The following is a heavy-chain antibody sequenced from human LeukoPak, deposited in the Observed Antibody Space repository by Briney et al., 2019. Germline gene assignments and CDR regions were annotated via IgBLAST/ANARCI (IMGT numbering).Heavy chain of an antibody. CDR1: GGSISSYY. CDR3: AREAGRYYDSSGYRLRNAFDI. CDR2: IYYSGST. Sequence: PSETLSLTCTVSGGSISSYYWSWIRQPPGKGLEWIGYIYYSGSTNYNPSLKSRVTISVDTSKSQFSLKLSSVTAADTAVYYCAREAGRYYDSSGYRLRNAFDIWGQGTMVTVSS. V-gene: IGHV4-59*01. D-gene: IGHD3-22*01. J-gene: IGHJ3*02.